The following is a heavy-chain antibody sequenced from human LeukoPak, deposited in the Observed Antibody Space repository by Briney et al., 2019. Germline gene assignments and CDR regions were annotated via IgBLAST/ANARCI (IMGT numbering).Heavy chain of an antibody. D-gene: IGHD3-3*01. J-gene: IGHJ4*02. V-gene: IGHV1-18*01. CDR2: ISAYNGNT. CDR3: ARGRFLEWLLPYFDY. CDR1: GYTFTSYG. Sequence: PRASVTVSCKASGYTFTSYGISWVRQAPGQGLEWMGWISAYNGNTNYAQKLQGRVTMTTDTSTSTAYMELRSLRSDDTAVYYCARGRFLEWLLPYFDYWGQGTLVTVSS.